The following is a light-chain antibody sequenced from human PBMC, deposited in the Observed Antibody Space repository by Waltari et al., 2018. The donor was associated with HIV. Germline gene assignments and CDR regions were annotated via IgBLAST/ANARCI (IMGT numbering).Light chain of an antibody. V-gene: IGKV1-39*01. CDR2: AAS. CDR1: QFISRY. CDR3: QQSYTNPYT. Sequence: DIQMTQSPSSLSVSVGDTVTITCRASQFISRYLSWYQQTPGNAPKLLIYAASSLQRGVPSRFSGSGAGTDFTLTISGLQSEDFATYYCQQSYTNPYTFGLGTQVDIK. J-gene: IGKJ2*01.